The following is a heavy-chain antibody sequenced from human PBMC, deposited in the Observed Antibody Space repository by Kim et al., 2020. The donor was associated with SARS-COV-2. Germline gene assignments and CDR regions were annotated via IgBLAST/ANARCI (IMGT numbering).Heavy chain of an antibody. J-gene: IGHJ6*02. V-gene: IGHV3-33*01. CDR2: IWYDGSNK. CDR1: GFTFSSYG. D-gene: IGHD3-16*01. CDR3: ARDGGYDYVWGKFKPDYYYGMDV. Sequence: GGSLRLSCAASGFTFSSYGMHWVRQAPGKGLEWVAVIWYDGSNKYYADSVKGRFTISRDNSKNTLYLQMNSLRAEDTAVYYCARDGGYDYVWGKFKPDYYYGMDVWGQGTTVTVSS.